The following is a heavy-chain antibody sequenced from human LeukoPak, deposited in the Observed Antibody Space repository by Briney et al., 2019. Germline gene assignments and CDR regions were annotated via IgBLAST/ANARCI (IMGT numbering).Heavy chain of an antibody. CDR3: ARVPGRYYYYYMDV. V-gene: IGHV4-31*03. J-gene: IGHJ6*03. Sequence: PSETLSLTCTVSGGSISSGGYYWSWIRQHPGKGLEWIGYIYYGGSTYYNPSLKSRVTISVDTSKNQFSLKLSSVTAADTAVYYCARVPGRYYYYYMDVWGKGTTVTVSS. D-gene: IGHD3-10*01. CDR1: GGSISSGGYY. CDR2: IYYGGST.